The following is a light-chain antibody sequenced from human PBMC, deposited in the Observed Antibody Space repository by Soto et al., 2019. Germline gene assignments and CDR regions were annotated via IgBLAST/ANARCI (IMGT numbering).Light chain of an antibody. Sequence: QSVLTQPPSASGSPGQSVTISCTGTSSDVGNYNYVSWYQQHPDKAPKLIISEVSNRPSGVPDRFSGSKSGNTASLTVSGLQAEDEADYYCSSYAGSNNYVFGTGTKLTVL. CDR1: SSDVGNYNY. CDR3: SSYAGSNNYV. V-gene: IGLV2-8*01. CDR2: EVS. J-gene: IGLJ1*01.